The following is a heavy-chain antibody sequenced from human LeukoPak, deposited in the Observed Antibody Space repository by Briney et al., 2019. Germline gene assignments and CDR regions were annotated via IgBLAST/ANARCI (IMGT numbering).Heavy chain of an antibody. CDR1: GFSFSDYL. CDR2: SRSKARSYST. V-gene: IGHV3-72*01. CDR3: GAGAGGSGPFDY. Sequence: PGGSLRLSCAASGFSFSDYLMDWVRQTPGKGLEWVGRSRSKARSYSTEYAASVKGRFTISRDDSKNVLYLQMNSLKIEDAAVYYCGAGAGGSGPFDYWGQETPVTVSS. D-gene: IGHD6-19*01. J-gene: IGHJ4*02.